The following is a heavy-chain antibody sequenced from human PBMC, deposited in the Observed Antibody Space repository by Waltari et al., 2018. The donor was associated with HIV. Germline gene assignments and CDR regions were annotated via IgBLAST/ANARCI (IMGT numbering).Heavy chain of an antibody. V-gene: IGHV3-23*01. Sequence: EVQLLESGGGLVQPGGSLRLSGAASGFTSRGDAVSWDGQAPVKGLEGVSAISGSGDSTYYADSVKGRFTISRDNSKNTLDLQMNSLRPEDTAVYYCAGRGVAGTDSLDYWGQGTLVTVSS. CDR2: ISGSGDST. CDR3: AGRGVAGTDSLDY. D-gene: IGHD6-19*01. CDR1: GFTSRGDA. J-gene: IGHJ4*02.